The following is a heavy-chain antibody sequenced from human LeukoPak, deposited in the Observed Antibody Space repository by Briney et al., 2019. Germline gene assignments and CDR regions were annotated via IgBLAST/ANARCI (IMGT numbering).Heavy chain of an antibody. J-gene: IGHJ5*02. CDR1: GGSISSSSYY. CDR2: IYYSGNT. V-gene: IGHV4-39*07. CDR3: ARERRYCSSTSCLNWFDP. D-gene: IGHD2-2*01. Sequence: SETLSLTCTVSGGSISSSSYYWGGIRQPPGKGLEWIGSIYYSGNTYYSPSLKSRVTISVDTSKHQFSLKLSSVTAADTVVYYCARERRYCSSTSCLNWFDPWGQGTLVTVSS.